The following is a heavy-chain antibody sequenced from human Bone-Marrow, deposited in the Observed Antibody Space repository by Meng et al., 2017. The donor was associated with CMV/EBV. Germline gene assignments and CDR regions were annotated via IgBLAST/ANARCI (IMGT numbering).Heavy chain of an antibody. D-gene: IGHD4-17*01. CDR3: AKTLVSTTEEY. V-gene: IGHV3-73*01. CDR1: GFTFSGSS. CDR2: IRTKGNNYAT. J-gene: IGHJ4*01. Sequence: GESLKISCAASGFTFSGSSMHWVRQASGKGLEWVGRIRTKGNNYATAYAASVKGRFTISRDDSKYTVYLQMNSLKTEDTAVYYCAKTLVSTTEEYWGQGTRVTVYS.